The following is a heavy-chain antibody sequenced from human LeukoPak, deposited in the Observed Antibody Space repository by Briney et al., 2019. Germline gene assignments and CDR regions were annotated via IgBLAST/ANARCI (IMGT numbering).Heavy chain of an antibody. CDR3: APKGTAKGTH. CDR1: GGSISSGGYY. J-gene: IGHJ4*01. Sequence: SQTLSLTCTVSGGSISSGGYYWSWIRQHPGKGLEWIGYIYYSGSTYYNPSLKSRVTISVDTSKKQFSLKLRAVTAADTAVYDFAPKGTAKGTHWGQGTLVTVSS. D-gene: IGHD1-1*01. V-gene: IGHV4-31*03. CDR2: IYYSGST.